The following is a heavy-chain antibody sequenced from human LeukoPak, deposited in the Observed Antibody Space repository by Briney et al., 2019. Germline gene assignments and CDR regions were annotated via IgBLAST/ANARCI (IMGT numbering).Heavy chain of an antibody. CDR2: VNPNTGNT. V-gene: IGHV1-8*01. CDR3: AKNSYKFGYDY. Sequence: ASVKVSCKTSGYTFTNYDINWVRQATGQGLEWMGWVNPNTGNTGFAQKFQGRVTMTRDTSISTAYMELSSLRSEDTAVYYSAKNSYKFGYDYWGQGTLVTVSS. D-gene: IGHD3-16*01. J-gene: IGHJ4*02. CDR1: GYTFTNYD.